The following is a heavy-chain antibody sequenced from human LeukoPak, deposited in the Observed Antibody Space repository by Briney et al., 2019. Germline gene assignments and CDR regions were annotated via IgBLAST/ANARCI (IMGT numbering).Heavy chain of an antibody. Sequence: SETLSLTCTVSGGSISSSSYYWGWIRQPPGKGLEWIGSIYYSGSTYYNPSLKSRVTISVDTSKNQFSLKLSSVTAADTAVYYCASGTGIVVVPAAQGGWFDPWGQGTLVTVSS. CDR1: GGSISSSSYY. J-gene: IGHJ5*02. V-gene: IGHV4-39*07. CDR2: IYYSGST. CDR3: ASGTGIVVVPAAQGGWFDP. D-gene: IGHD2-2*01.